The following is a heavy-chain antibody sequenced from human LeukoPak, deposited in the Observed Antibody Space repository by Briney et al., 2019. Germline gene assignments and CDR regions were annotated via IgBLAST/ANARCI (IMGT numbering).Heavy chain of an antibody. CDR3: ARDHNCAFDN. D-gene: IGHD1-1*01. Sequence: GRSLRLSCAASGFTFGDYVMHWVRQGPGKGLKWVSGISYNSGSNGYADSVKGRFTISRDNAKNSLYLQMNSLRVEDTAVYYCARDHNCAFDNWGQGTLVTVSS. J-gene: IGHJ4*02. V-gene: IGHV3-9*01. CDR1: GFTFGDYV. CDR2: ISYNSGSN.